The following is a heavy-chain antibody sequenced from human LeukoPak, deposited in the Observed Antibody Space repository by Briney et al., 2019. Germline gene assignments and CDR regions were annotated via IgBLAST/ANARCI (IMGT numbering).Heavy chain of an antibody. CDR2: IIPIFGTA. D-gene: IGHD3-10*01. CDR1: GGTFSSYA. V-gene: IGHV1-69*05. J-gene: IGHJ2*01. CDR3: ARGNSMVRGHWYFDL. Sequence: SVKVSCRASGGTFSSYAISWVRQAPGQGLEWMGRIIPIFGTANYAQKFQGRVTITTDESTSTAYMELSSLRSEDTAVYYCARGNSMVRGHWYFDLWGRGTLVTVSS.